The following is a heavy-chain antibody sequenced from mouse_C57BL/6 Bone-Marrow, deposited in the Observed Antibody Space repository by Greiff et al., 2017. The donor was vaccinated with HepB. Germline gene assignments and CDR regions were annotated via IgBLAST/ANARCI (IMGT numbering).Heavy chain of an antibody. CDR1: GYTFTDYY. D-gene: IGHD2-10*02. CDR3: ASACRTYGYYAMDY. Sequence: EVQLQQSGPVLVKPGASVKMSCKASGYTFTDYYMNWVKQSHGKSLEWIGVINPYNGGTSYNQKFKGKATLTVDKSSSKAYMELNSLTSEDSAVYYCASACRTYGYYAMDYWGQGTSVTVSS. V-gene: IGHV1-19*01. J-gene: IGHJ4*01. CDR2: INPYNGGT.